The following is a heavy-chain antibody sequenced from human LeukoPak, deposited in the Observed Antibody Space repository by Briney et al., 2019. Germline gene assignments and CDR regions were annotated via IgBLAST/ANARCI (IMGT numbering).Heavy chain of an antibody. D-gene: IGHD3-22*01. CDR1: GYSFTTYW. CDR3: ARSSLQYSSGWYDP. V-gene: IGHV5-51*01. J-gene: IGHJ5*02. CDR2: IYPGDSDT. Sequence: GESLKISCKGSGYSFTTYWIGWVRQMPGKGLEWMGIIYPGDSDTRYSPSFQGQVTMSADKSISTAYLQWSSLKASDTAMYYCARSSLQYSSGWYDPWGQGTLVTVSS.